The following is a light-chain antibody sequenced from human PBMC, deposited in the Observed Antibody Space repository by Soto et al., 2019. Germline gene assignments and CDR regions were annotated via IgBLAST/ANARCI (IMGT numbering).Light chain of an antibody. Sequence: QSVLTQPASVSGSPGQSITISCTGTSSDVGGYNYVSWYQQHPGKAPKLMIYDVSNRPSGVSNRFSGSKSGNTASLTISGLQAEDDADYYCSSYTSSSTDYVFGTGTEVTV. V-gene: IGLV2-14*01. CDR3: SSYTSSSTDYV. CDR2: DVS. CDR1: SSDVGGYNY. J-gene: IGLJ1*01.